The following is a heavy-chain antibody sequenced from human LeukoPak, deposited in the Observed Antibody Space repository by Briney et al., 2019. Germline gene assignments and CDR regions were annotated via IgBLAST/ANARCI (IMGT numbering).Heavy chain of an antibody. Sequence: ASVKVSCKASGYTFTSYYMHWVRQAPGQGLEWMGIINPSGGSTSYAQKFQGRVTMTRDMSTSTVYMELSSLRSEDTAVYYCAREWLSHDAFDIWGQGTMVTVSS. CDR2: INPSGGST. CDR1: GYTFTSYY. D-gene: IGHD3-22*01. J-gene: IGHJ3*02. CDR3: AREWLSHDAFDI. V-gene: IGHV1-46*01.